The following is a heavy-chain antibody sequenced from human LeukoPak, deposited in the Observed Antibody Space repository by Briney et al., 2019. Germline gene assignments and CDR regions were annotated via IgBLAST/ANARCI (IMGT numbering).Heavy chain of an antibody. J-gene: IGHJ4*02. D-gene: IGHD3-10*01. V-gene: IGHV3-21*01. CDR1: GFTFSSYS. CDR3: ARIYGSGSYSYFDY. CDR2: ISSSSSYI. Sequence: GGSMRLSSAASGFTFSSYSMNWVRQAPGKGLEWVSSISSSSSYIYYADSVKGRFTISRDNAKNSLYLQMNSLRAEDTAVYYCARIYGSGSYSYFDYWGQGTLVTVSS.